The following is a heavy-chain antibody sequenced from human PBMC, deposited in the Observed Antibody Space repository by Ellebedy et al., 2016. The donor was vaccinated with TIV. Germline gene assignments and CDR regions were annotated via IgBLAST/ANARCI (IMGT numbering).Heavy chain of an antibody. CDR2: INPTTGNS. CDR1: GYNFTSYY. V-gene: IGHV1-46*01. J-gene: IGHJ4*02. Sequence: ASVKVSCKASGYNFTSYYFYWVRQAPGQGLEWMGIINPTTGNSNYAQKFQGRVTMTRDTSTSTVYMDLSSLRSEDTSVYYCARGDNYYYDSSGYYYTYWGQGTLVTVSS. D-gene: IGHD3-22*01. CDR3: ARGDNYYYDSSGYYYTY.